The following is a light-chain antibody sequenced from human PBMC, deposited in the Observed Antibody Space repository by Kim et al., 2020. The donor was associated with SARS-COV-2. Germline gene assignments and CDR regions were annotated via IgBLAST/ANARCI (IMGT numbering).Light chain of an antibody. CDR1: SYDVGGYNF. Sequence: QSVLTQPASVSGTPGQSITISCTGTSYDVGGYNFVSWYQQYPGKAPKLMIYDVNNRPSGVSNRFSGSKTGNTASLTISGLQAEDEADYYCTSYTSSTTWVFGGGTKVTVL. CDR3: TSYTSSTTWV. J-gene: IGLJ3*02. CDR2: DVN. V-gene: IGLV2-14*01.